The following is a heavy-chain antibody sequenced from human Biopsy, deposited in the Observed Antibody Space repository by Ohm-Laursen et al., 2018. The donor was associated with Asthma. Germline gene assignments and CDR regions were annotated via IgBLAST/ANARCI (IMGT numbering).Heavy chain of an antibody. Sequence: ASVKVSCKSLGGTFNTYVIGWVRQAPGQGLKWMGGINSVFGTTTYPQKFQDRVTITADDSTSTVYMELSSLGSEDTAVYYCARKAGSCISRTCYSLDFWGQGTLVTVSS. CDR2: INSVFGTT. D-gene: IGHD2-2*01. CDR1: GGTFNTYV. V-gene: IGHV1-69*13. CDR3: ARKAGSCISRTCYSLDF. J-gene: IGHJ4*02.